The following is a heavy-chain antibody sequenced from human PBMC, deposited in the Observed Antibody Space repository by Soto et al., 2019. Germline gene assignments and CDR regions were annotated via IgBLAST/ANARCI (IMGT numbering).Heavy chain of an antibody. Sequence: GASVKVSCKASGYTFTGYYMHWVRQAPGQGLEWMGWINPNSGGTNYAQKFQGWVTMTRDTSISTAYMELSRLRSDDTAVYYCARARDCISTSCYYWIDPWGQGTLVTVSS. V-gene: IGHV1-2*04. CDR3: ARARDCISTSCYYWIDP. J-gene: IGHJ5*02. CDR1: GYTFTGYY. D-gene: IGHD2-2*01. CDR2: INPNSGGT.